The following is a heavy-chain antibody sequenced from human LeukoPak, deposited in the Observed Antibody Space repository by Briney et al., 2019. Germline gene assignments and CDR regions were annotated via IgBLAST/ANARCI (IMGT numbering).Heavy chain of an antibody. J-gene: IGHJ4*02. CDR3: ARGSSSSWYPPAYYFDY. CDR2: ISGYNGKT. D-gene: IGHD6-13*01. V-gene: IGHV1-18*01. Sequence: WASVKVSCKASGYTFNTYGITWVRQAPGQGLEWMGWISGYNGKTKYAQKLQGRVTMTTDTSTSTAYMELRSLRSDDTAVYYCARGSSSSWYPPAYYFDYWGQGTLVTVSS. CDR1: GYTFNTYG.